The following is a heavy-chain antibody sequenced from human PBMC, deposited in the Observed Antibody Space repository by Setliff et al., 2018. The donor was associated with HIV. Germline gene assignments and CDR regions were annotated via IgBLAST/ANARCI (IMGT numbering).Heavy chain of an antibody. D-gene: IGHD3-16*01. Sequence: GSLRLSCAASGFTFSSYWMSWVRQAPGKGLEWVANIKQDGSEMYYVDSVKGRFTISRDNAKNSLYLQMNSLRVEDSAVYYCARSLWGFVRNAAFEIWGQGTMVTVSS. J-gene: IGHJ3*02. CDR1: GFTFSSYW. V-gene: IGHV3-7*01. CDR3: ARSLWGFVRNAAFEI. CDR2: IKQDGSEM.